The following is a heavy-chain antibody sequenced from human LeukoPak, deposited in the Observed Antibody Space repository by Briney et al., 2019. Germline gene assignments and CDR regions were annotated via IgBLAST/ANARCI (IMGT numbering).Heavy chain of an antibody. CDR3: ARGDTYYDFWSGPGDY. CDR2: MNPNSGNT. V-gene: IGHV1-8*01. Sequence: GASVKVSCKASGYTFTSYDINWVRQATGQGLEWMGWMNPNSGNTGYAQKFQGRVTMTRDTSISTAYMELSRLRSDDTAVYYCARGDTYYDFWSGPGDYWGQGTLVTVSS. CDR1: GYTFTSYD. D-gene: IGHD3-3*01. J-gene: IGHJ4*02.